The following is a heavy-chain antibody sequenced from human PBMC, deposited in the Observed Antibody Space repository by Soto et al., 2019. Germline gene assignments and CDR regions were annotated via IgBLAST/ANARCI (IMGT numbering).Heavy chain of an antibody. CDR2: IRGNGDPP. CDR1: GFTFSSYA. D-gene: IGHD5-12*01. CDR3: VKSRGGNNFDFFD. Sequence: PGGSLRLSCSASGFTFSSYAMHWVRQAPGKGLEYVSGIRGNGDPPFYADSVKGRFTISRDNSKGTLYLQMSSLSADDTAVYYCVKSRGGNNFDFFDWGQGALVTVSS. V-gene: IGHV3-64D*06. J-gene: IGHJ4*02.